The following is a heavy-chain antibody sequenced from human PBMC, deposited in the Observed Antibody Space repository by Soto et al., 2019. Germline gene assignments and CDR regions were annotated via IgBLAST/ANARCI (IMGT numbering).Heavy chain of an antibody. CDR3: AKGPAAGESPHNWFDP. J-gene: IGHJ5*02. CDR2: ISGSGGST. D-gene: IGHD6-13*01. CDR1: GFTFSSYA. V-gene: IGHV3-23*01. Sequence: GGSLRLSCAASGFTFSSYAMSWVRQAPGKGLEWVSAISGSGGSTYYADSVKGRFTISRDNSKNTLYLQMNSLRAEDTAVYYCAKGPAAGESPHNWFDPWGQGTLVTVSS.